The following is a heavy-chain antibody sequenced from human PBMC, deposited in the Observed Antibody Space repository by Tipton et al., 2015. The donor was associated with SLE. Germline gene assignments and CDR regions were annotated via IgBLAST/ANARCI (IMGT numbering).Heavy chain of an antibody. CDR1: GGSISSHY. Sequence: TLSLTCTVSGGSISSHYWSWIRQPPGKGLEWIGYFYYSGSTNYNPSLKSRVTISVDTSKNQFSLKLSSVTAADTAVYYCARDYYMRAFDIWGQGTMVTVSS. CDR3: ARDYYMRAFDI. J-gene: IGHJ3*02. V-gene: IGHV4-59*11. D-gene: IGHD1-26*01. CDR2: FYYSGST.